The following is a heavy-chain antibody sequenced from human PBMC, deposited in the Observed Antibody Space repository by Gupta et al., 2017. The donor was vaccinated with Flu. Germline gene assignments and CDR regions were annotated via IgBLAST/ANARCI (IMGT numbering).Heavy chain of an antibody. Sequence: KGRFTISRDNAKNSLYLQMNSLRAEDTAVYYCARDRGLSPNDISDGDYVLGAFDIWGQGTMVTVSS. J-gene: IGHJ3*02. V-gene: IGHV3-11*06. CDR3: ARDRGLSPNDISDGDYVLGAFDI. D-gene: IGHD4-17*01.